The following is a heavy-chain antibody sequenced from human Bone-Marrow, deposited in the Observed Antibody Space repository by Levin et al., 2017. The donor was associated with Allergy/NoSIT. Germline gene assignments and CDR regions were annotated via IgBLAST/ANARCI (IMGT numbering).Heavy chain of an antibody. J-gene: IGHJ4*02. CDR1: GYTFTGFY. CDR3: ARESFQRPSSGWSGLLYYFQY. D-gene: IGHD6-19*01. CDR2: VNPSSGGT. Sequence: KRGESLKISCKASGYTFTGFYIHWVRQAPGQGLEWMGRVNPSSGGTDYAQRFQGRVTMTRDTSISTAYMELSRLRSDDTAIYYCARESFQRPSSGWSGLLYYFQYWGQGTLVTASS. V-gene: IGHV1-2*06.